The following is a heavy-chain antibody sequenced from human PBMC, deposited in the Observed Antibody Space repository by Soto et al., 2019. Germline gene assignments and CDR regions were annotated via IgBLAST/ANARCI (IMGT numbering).Heavy chain of an antibody. CDR3: ARDGYYDSSGYTLGLF. CDR1: GYTFTSYG. V-gene: IGHV1-18*01. D-gene: IGHD3-22*01. CDR2: ISAYNGNT. J-gene: IGHJ4*02. Sequence: QVQLVQSGAEVKKPGASVKVSCKASGYTFTSYGISWVRQAPGQGLEWMVWISAYNGNTNYAKKLQGRVTMTTDTSTSTAYMALRSLRSEDTAVYYCARDGYYDSSGYTLGLFWGQGTLVTVSS.